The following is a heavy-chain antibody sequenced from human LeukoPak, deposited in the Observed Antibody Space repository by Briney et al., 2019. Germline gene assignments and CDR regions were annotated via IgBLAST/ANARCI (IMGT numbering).Heavy chain of an antibody. Sequence: PGGSLRLSCAASGFTFNNAWMTWVRQAPGKGREWVGRIRNKANNYATAYAASLKGRFTISRDDSKNTAYLQMNSLETEDTAMYYCTYTSSSGVVYWGQGTLVTVSS. CDR2: IRNKANNYAT. V-gene: IGHV3-73*01. CDR3: TYTSSSGVVY. CDR1: GFTFNNAW. D-gene: IGHD6-6*01. J-gene: IGHJ4*02.